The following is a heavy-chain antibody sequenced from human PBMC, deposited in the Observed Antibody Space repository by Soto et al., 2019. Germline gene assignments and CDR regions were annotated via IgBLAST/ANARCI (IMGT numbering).Heavy chain of an antibody. J-gene: IGHJ4*02. CDR2: IYYNGNT. Sequence: SEPLSHPCTVSDGYISNGGYYCTLIRQHPGKGLEWIGYIYYNGNTYYNPSLKSRLTLSVDTSKNQFSLKLSSVTAADTAVYFCARRHGLDIESYYWGQGILVTVSS. CDR3: ARRHGLDIESYY. CDR1: DGYISNGGYY. V-gene: IGHV4-31*03. D-gene: IGHD3-10*01.